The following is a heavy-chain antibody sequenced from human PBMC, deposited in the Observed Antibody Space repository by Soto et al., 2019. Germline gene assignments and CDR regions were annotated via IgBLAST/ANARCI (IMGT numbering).Heavy chain of an antibody. CDR1: GFTFSSYA. J-gene: IGHJ4*02. V-gene: IGHV3-30-3*01. Sequence: QVQLVESGGGVGQPGRSLRLSCAASGFTFSSYAMHWVRQAPGKGLEWVAVISYDGSNKYYADSVKGRFTISRDNSKNTLYLQMNSLRAEDTAVYYCARVAVEMATIHVFDYWGQGTLVTVSS. D-gene: IGHD5-12*01. CDR3: ARVAVEMATIHVFDY. CDR2: ISYDGSNK.